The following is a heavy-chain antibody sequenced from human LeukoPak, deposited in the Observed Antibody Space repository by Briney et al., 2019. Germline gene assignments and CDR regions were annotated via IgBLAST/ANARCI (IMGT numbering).Heavy chain of an antibody. CDR1: GHTFTGYY. CDR3: GRDRCGSGSCYTGWFDP. V-gene: IGHV1-2*02. J-gene: IGHJ5*02. CDR2: INPKNGGT. D-gene: IGHD2-2*02. Sequence: ASVKVSCKASGHTFTGYYIHWVRQAPGQGLEWMGWINPKNGGTKYGQKFQGRVTMTRDTSISTVYMELSRLRFDDTAVHYCGRDRCGSGSCYTGWFDPWGQGTLVTVSS.